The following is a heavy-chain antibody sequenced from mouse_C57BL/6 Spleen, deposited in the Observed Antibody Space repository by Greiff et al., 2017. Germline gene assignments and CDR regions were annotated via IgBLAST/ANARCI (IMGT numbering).Heavy chain of an antibody. J-gene: IGHJ3*01. CDR1: GYTFTDYE. CDR2: IDPETGGT. V-gene: IGHV1-15*01. Sequence: QVQLQQSGAELVRPGASVTLSCKASGYTFTDYEMHWVKQTPVHGLEWIGAIDPETGGTAYNQKFKGKAILTADKSSSTSYLGLRSLTSEDAAVYYCTRDYYGSGYPAWFAYWGQGTLVTVSA. CDR3: TRDYYGSGYPAWFAY. D-gene: IGHD1-1*01.